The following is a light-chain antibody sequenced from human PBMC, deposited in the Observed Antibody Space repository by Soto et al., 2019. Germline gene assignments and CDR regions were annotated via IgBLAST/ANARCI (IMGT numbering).Light chain of an antibody. CDR2: GAS. CDR3: QQYNNWPWT. J-gene: IGKJ1*01. Sequence: EIVLTQSPGTLSLSLGDRATITCRASQSVSSNHLAWYQQKPGQAPRLLIYGASSRATGIPDRFSGSGSGTDFTLTISRLEPEDFAVYSCQQYNNWPWTFGQGTKVDI. CDR1: QSVSSNH. V-gene: IGKV3-20*01.